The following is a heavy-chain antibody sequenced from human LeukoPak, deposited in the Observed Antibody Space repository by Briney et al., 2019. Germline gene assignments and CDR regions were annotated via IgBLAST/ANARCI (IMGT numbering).Heavy chain of an antibody. Sequence: ASVKVSCKISGYTLTELSMHWVRQAPGKGLEWMGGLHPEEGETIYAQKFQGRVTMTEDTSTSTAYMELRSLRSDDTAVYYCARTGCSSTSCYWSMHFQHWGQGTLVTVSS. J-gene: IGHJ1*01. D-gene: IGHD2-2*01. CDR2: LHPEEGET. CDR3: ARTGCSSTSCYWSMHFQH. CDR1: GYTLTELS. V-gene: IGHV1-24*01.